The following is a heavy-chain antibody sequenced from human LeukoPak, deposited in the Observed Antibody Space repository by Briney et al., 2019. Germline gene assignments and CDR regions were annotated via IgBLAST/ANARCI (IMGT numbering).Heavy chain of an antibody. D-gene: IGHD7-27*01. CDR1: GGSISSSNW. J-gene: IGHJ4*02. Sequence: PSGTLSLTCAVSGGSISSSNWWSWVRQPPGKGLEWIGEIYHSGSTNYNPSLKSRVTISVDKSKNQFSLKLGSVTAADTAVYYCARDLGTSLLGFDYWGQGTLVTVSS. CDR2: IYHSGST. V-gene: IGHV4-4*02. CDR3: ARDLGTSLLGFDY.